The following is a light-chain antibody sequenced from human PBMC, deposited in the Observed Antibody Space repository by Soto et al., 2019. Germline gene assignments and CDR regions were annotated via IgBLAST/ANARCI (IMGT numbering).Light chain of an antibody. V-gene: IGKV1-39*01. CDR1: QSVDIN. CDR2: GAS. Sequence: DIQMTQSPSSLSASVGDRVVFTCRASQSVDINLNWYQQKPGKAPNLLMYGASSLQSGVPSRFSGSVSGTDFTLTISSLQPEDFATYYCQQSYSVPLTFGQGTKVE. CDR3: QQSYSVPLT. J-gene: IGKJ1*01.